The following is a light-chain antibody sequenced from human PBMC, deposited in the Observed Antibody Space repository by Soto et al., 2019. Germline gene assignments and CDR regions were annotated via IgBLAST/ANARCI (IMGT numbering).Light chain of an antibody. CDR1: SSNIGSNT. J-gene: IGLJ2*01. Sequence: QSVLTQPPSASGTRGQRVTISCSGSSSNIGSNTVNWYQQLPGTAPKLLIYSNNQRPSGVPDRFSGSKSGTSASLAISGLQSEDEADYYCAAWDDSLNGLVFGGGTQLTVL. V-gene: IGLV1-44*01. CDR2: SNN. CDR3: AAWDDSLNGLV.